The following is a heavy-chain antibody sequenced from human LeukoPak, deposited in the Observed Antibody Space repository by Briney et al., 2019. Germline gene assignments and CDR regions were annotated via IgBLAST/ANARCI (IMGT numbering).Heavy chain of an antibody. CDR3: ARLRGGYIATRD. CDR2: IYYSGTT. Sequence: SETLSLTCTVSGGSISSSGYYWGWIRQPPGKGLEWIGSIYYSGTTYYNPSLKSRLTISVDTSKNQFSLELSSVTAADTAVYYCARLRGGYIATRDWGQGTLVTVSS. J-gene: IGHJ4*02. CDR1: GGSISSSGYY. V-gene: IGHV4-39*01. D-gene: IGHD6-6*01.